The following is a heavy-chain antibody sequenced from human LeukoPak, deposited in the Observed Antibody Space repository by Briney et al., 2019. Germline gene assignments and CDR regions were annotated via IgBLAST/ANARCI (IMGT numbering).Heavy chain of an antibody. J-gene: IGHJ4*02. CDR3: ARRKGDGYNSPFDY. Sequence: GESLKISCKASGYIFTNYWIGWVRQMPGKGLEWMGIIYPRDSDTRYSPSFQGQVTISADKSINTAYLQWTSLKASDTAMYYCARRKGDGYNSPFDYWGQGTLVTVSS. D-gene: IGHD5-24*01. V-gene: IGHV5-51*01. CDR1: GYIFTNYW. CDR2: IYPRDSDT.